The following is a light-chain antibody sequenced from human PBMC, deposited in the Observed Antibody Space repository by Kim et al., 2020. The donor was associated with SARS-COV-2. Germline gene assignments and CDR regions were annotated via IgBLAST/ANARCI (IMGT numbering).Light chain of an antibody. CDR3: AAWDDSLNALV. J-gene: IGLJ2*01. CDR2: ANN. Sequence: QSVLTQPPSASGTPGQRVAISCYGSSSNIGSNTVNWYQLLPGTAPKLLIYANNQRSSGVPDRFSGSKSGTSASLAISGLRSEDEADYYCAAWDDSLNALVFGGGTQLTVL. CDR1: SSNIGSNT. V-gene: IGLV1-44*01.